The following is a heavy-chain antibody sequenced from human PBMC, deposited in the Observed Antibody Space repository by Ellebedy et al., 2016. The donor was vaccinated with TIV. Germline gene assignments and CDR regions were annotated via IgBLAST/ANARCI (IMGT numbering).Heavy chain of an antibody. V-gene: IGHV3-15*01. CDR1: GFTFSNAW. J-gene: IGHJ4*02. D-gene: IGHD5-18*01. CDR2: IKSKTGGGTT. Sequence: GGSLRLSXAASGFTFSNAWMSWVRQAPGKGLEWVGRIKSKTGGGTTDYAAPVKGRFTISRDDSKNMLYLQMNSLKTEDTAVYYCTTDLRYSYADYWGQGTLVTVSS. CDR3: TTDLRYSYADY.